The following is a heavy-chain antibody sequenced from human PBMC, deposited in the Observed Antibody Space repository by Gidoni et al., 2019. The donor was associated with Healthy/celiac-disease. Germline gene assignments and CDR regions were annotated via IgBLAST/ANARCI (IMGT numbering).Heavy chain of an antibody. V-gene: IGHV3-30-3*01. CDR2: ISYDGSNT. D-gene: IGHD6-19*01. Sequence: QVQLVESGGGVVQPGRSLRLSCAASGFTFSSYAMHWVRQAPGKGLEWVAVISYDGSNTYYADSVKGRFTISRDNSKNTLYLQMNSLRAEDTAVYYCARDRGSSGWYEYFQHWGQGTLVTVSS. J-gene: IGHJ1*01. CDR1: GFTFSSYA. CDR3: ARDRGSSGWYEYFQH.